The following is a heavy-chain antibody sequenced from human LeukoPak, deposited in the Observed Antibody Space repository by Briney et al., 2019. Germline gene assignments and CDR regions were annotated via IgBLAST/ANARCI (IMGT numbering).Heavy chain of an antibody. CDR2: ISAYNGNT. CDR3: ARPQRRGSTSCPPYY. V-gene: IGHV1-18*01. J-gene: IGHJ4*02. CDR1: GYTFTSYG. Sequence: GASVKVSCKASGYTFTSYGISWVRQAPGQGLEWMGWISAYNGNTNYAQKLQGRVTMTTDTSTSTAYMELSRLRSDDTAVYYCARPQRRGSTSCPPYYWGQGTLVTVSS. D-gene: IGHD2-2*01.